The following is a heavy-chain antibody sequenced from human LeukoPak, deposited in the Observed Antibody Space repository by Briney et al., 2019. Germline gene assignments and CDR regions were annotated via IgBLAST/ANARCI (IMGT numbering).Heavy chain of an antibody. Sequence: GGSLRLSCAASGFTFSTYNINWVRQAPGKGLEWVSYIRSSSSTIYYADSVKGRFTISRDNAKNSLYLQMNSVRDEDTAVYYCARGHSSHGRTFDYWGQGTLVIVSS. D-gene: IGHD2-8*01. V-gene: IGHV3-48*02. J-gene: IGHJ4*02. CDR3: ARGHSSHGRTFDY. CDR1: GFTFSTYN. CDR2: IRSSSSTI.